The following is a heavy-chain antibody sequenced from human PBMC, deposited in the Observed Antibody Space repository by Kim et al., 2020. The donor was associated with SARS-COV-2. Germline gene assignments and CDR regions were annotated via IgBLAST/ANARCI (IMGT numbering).Heavy chain of an antibody. CDR1: GFTFSSYS. Sequence: GGSLRLSCAASGFTFSSYSMNWVRQAPGKGLEWVSYISSSSSTIYYADSVKGRFTISRDNAKNSLYLQMNSLRDEDTAVYYCALFLLARYCSSTSCYVRGGPGGDDYWGQGTLVTVSS. CDR3: ALFLLARYCSSTSCYVRGGPGGDDY. CDR2: ISSSSSTI. D-gene: IGHD2-2*01. J-gene: IGHJ4*02. V-gene: IGHV3-48*02.